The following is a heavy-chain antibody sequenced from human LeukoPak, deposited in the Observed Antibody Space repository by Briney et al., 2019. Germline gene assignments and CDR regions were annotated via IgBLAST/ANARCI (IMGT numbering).Heavy chain of an antibody. CDR1: GGSISSYY. D-gene: IGHD1-1*01. CDR2: IYYTGST. V-gene: IGHV4-59*01. Sequence: SETLSLTCTVSGGSISSYYWSWIRQPPGKGLEWIGYIYYTGSTNYNPSLKSRVTISVDTSKNQFSLKLSSVTAADTAVYYYARSWNDILPLDYWGQGTLVTVSS. CDR3: ARSWNDILPLDY. J-gene: IGHJ4*02.